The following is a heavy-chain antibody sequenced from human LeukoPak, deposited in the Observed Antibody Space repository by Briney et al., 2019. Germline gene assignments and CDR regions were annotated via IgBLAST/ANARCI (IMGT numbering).Heavy chain of an antibody. CDR3: TRYTLTRYSGSYYFDY. CDR1: GFTFGDYA. V-gene: IGHV3-49*04. CDR2: IRSKAYGGTT. D-gene: IGHD1-26*01. Sequence: PGGSLRLSCTASGFTFGDYAMSWVRQAPGKGLEWVGFIRSKAYGGTTEYAASVKGRFTISRDDSKSIAYLQMNSLKTEDTAVYYCTRYTLTRYSGSYYFDYWGQGTLVTVSS. J-gene: IGHJ4*02.